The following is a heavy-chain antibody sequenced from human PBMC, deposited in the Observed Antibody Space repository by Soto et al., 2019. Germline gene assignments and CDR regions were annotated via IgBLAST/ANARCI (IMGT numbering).Heavy chain of an antibody. Sequence: SVTVSYKASGGTFSSYDISWVRQAPRQGLEWMGGIIPIFGTANYAQKFQGRVTITADESTRTAYMELSSLRSEDTGVYYCARTTYYYDSSGQTLWSDAFDIWGQGTMVTVSS. CDR2: IIPIFGTA. CDR1: GGTFSSYD. V-gene: IGHV1-69*13. CDR3: ARTTYYYDSSGQTLWSDAFDI. J-gene: IGHJ3*02. D-gene: IGHD3-22*01.